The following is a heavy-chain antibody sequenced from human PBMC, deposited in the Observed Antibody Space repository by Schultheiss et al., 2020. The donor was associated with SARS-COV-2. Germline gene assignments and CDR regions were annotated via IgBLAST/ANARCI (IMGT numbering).Heavy chain of an antibody. CDR3: AKASWFGSPSSDR. Sequence: SETLSLTCTISGGSISSSNLWSWVRQSPGKGLEWIGEVYYSGSTYYNPSLESRVTISVDTSKNQFSLKLSSVTAADTALYYCAKASWFGSPSSDRWGQGTLVTVAS. D-gene: IGHD3-10*01. CDR1: GGSISSSNL. J-gene: IGHJ5*02. V-gene: IGHV4-4*02. CDR2: VYYSGST.